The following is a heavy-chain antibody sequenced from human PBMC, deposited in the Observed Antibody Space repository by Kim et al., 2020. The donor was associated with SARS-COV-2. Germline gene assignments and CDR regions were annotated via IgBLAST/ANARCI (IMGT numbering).Heavy chain of an antibody. CDR3: ARDRHSLERYYYYYGMDV. D-gene: IGHD1-1*01. V-gene: IGHV4-34*01. CDR2: INHSGST. Sequence: SETLSLTCAVYGGSFSGYYWSWIRQPPGKGLEWIGEINHSGSTNYNPPLKSRVTRSVDTSKNQFSLKLSSVTAADTAVYYCARDRHSLERYYYYYGMDV. CDR1: GGSFSGYY. J-gene: IGHJ6*01.